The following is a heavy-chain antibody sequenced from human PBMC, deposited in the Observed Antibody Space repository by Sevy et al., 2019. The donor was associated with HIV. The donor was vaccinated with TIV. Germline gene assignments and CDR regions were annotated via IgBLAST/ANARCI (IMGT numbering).Heavy chain of an antibody. D-gene: IGHD1-1*01. CDR2: IWYDGRTK. J-gene: IGHJ5*01. V-gene: IGHV3-33*01. Sequence: GGSLRISCSASGFTFRSFSMHWVRQAPGKGLEWVAAIWYDGRTKQYADSVKGRFTISRDNSKNMLNLEMNSLRAEDTALYFCARDSARVIVPTAGFDSWGQGTVVTVSS. CDR3: ARDSARVIVPTAGFDS. CDR1: GFTFRSFS.